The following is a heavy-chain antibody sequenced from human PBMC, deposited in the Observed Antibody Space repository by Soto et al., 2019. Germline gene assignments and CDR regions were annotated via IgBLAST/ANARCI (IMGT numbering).Heavy chain of an antibody. CDR1: GFPFGSFA. V-gene: IGHV3-23*01. J-gene: IGHJ6*02. CDR2: ISASGGTT. D-gene: IGHD3-22*01. Sequence: GGSLNPSFAASGFPFGSFAMNWVPQAPGKGLEWVSAISASGGTTYYADSVKGRFTISRDNSKSTLYLQMNSLRAEDTAVYYCAKDLGNYYYDSSGYSSYGMDVWGQGTTVTVSS. CDR3: AKDLGNYYYDSSGYSSYGMDV.